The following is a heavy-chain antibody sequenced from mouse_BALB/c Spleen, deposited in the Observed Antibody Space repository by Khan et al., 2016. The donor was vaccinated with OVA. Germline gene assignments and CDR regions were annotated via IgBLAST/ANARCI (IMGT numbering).Heavy chain of an antibody. CDR1: GYSITSGYA. Sequence: EVKLLESGPGLVKPSQSLSLTCTVTGYSITSGYAWNWIRQFPGNKLEWMGYISYSGVTSYTPSLKSRISITRDTSKNQFFLQLNSVTTEDTATYYCARGNYYGYYFDYWGKAPRSQSPQ. CDR3: ARGNYYGYYFDY. CDR2: ISYSGVT. D-gene: IGHD1-1*01. J-gene: IGHJ2*01. V-gene: IGHV3-2*02.